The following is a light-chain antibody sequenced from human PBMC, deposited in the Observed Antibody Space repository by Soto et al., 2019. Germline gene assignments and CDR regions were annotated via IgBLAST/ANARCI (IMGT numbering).Light chain of an antibody. CDR2: DAS. V-gene: IGKV3-11*01. Sequence: EIVLTQSPATLSLSPGERATLFCRASQSISTYLAWYQQKSGQAPRLLIYDASTRATGIPARFSGGGSGTDFTLTVSSLEPEDFAVYYCQQRSNWPPTFGQGTKLEI. J-gene: IGKJ2*01. CDR1: QSISTY. CDR3: QQRSNWPPT.